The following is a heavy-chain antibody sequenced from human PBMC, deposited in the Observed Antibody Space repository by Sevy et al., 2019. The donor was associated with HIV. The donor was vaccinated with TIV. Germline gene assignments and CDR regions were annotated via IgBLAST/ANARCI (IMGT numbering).Heavy chain of an antibody. J-gene: IGHJ4*02. CDR3: VRGNNYGSLYYFDY. V-gene: IGHV3-21*01. CDR1: GFTFNYHF. D-gene: IGHD3-10*01. CDR2: ISSASSYI. Sequence: GGSLRLSCAASGFTFNYHFMNWVRQVPGKGLEWVSYISSASSYINYSDSVKGRFTIARDNAKNLVFLEMNNLRPEDTAVYFCVRGNNYGSLYYFDYWGQGTLVTVSS.